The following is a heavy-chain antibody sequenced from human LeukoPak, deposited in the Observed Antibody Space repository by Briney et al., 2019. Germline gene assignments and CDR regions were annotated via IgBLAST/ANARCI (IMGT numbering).Heavy chain of an antibody. CDR3: ARVLMVRGVIISYYFDY. D-gene: IGHD3-10*01. J-gene: IGHJ4*02. CDR2: IYYSGST. V-gene: IGHV4-59*12. Sequence: SETLSLTCTVSGGSISSYYWSWIRQPPGKGLEWIGYIYYSGSTNYNPSLKSRVTISVDTSKNQFSLKLSSVTAADTAVYYCARVLMVRGVIISYYFDYWGQGTLVTVSS. CDR1: GGSISSYY.